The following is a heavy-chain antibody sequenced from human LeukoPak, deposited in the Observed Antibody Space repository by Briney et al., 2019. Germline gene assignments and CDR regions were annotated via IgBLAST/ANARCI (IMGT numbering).Heavy chain of an antibody. V-gene: IGHV1-69*06. CDR1: GGTFSRHA. Sequence: GASVKVSCKASGGTFSRHAISWVRQAPGQGFEWMGGIIPMFGTSNYAQKFQGRVTITADKSTSTAYMELRSLRSEDTAVYYCAREYITMVRGFDYWGQGTLVTVSS. D-gene: IGHD3-10*01. J-gene: IGHJ4*02. CDR3: AREYITMVRGFDY. CDR2: IIPMFGTS.